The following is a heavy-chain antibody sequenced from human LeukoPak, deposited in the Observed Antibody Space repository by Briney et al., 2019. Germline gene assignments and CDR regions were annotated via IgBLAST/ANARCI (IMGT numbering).Heavy chain of an antibody. Sequence: ASVKVSCKASGGTFSSYAISWVRQAPGQGLEWMGGIIPIFGTANYAQKFQGRVTITADESTSTAYMELSSLRSEDTAVYYCARDGYDSSGYYYYSDYWGQGTLVTVSS. CDR2: IIPIFGTA. J-gene: IGHJ4*02. CDR1: GGTFSSYA. CDR3: ARDGYDSSGYYYYSDY. V-gene: IGHV1-69*13. D-gene: IGHD3-22*01.